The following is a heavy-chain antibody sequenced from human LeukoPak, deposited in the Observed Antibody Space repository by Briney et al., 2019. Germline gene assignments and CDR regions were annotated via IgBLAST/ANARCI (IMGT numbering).Heavy chain of an antibody. Sequence: SETLSLTCTVSGGSISSYYWSWIRQPAGKGLEWIGRIYTSGSTNYNPSLKSRVTMSADTSKNQFSLKLSSVTAVDTAVYYCARDSRITIFGVVTYNWFDPWGQGTLVTVSS. CDR1: GGSISSYY. V-gene: IGHV4-4*07. CDR3: ARDSRITIFGVVTYNWFDP. D-gene: IGHD3-3*01. J-gene: IGHJ5*02. CDR2: IYTSGST.